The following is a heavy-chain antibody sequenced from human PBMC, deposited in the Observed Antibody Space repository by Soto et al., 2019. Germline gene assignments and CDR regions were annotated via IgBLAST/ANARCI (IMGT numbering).Heavy chain of an antibody. J-gene: IGHJ6*02. Sequence: ASVKVSCKASGYTFTSYGIIWVRQAPGQGLEWMGWISAYNGNTTYAQKLQGSVTMTTDTSPSTAYMELRSLRSDDTAVYYCARRGGLERRSARSYVNSQYYHYGMDVWGQGTTVTVSS. CDR2: ISAYNGNT. D-gene: IGHD1-1*01. CDR1: GYTFTSYG. CDR3: ARRGGLERRSARSYVNSQYYHYGMDV. V-gene: IGHV1-18*04.